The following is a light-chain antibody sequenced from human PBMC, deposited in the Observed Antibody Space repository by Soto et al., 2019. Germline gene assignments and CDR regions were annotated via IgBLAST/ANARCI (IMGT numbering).Light chain of an antibody. V-gene: IGKV1-39*01. CDR2: AAS. CDR3: QQSYNTPWT. Sequence: DIQMTQSPSSLSASVGDRVTVTCRASQSISNYLSWYQQIPGKAPKLLIYAASTLRSGVSSRFGGSGSGTDFTLTISRLQPEDFATYYCQQSYNTPWTFGQGTKVEIK. CDR1: QSISNY. J-gene: IGKJ1*01.